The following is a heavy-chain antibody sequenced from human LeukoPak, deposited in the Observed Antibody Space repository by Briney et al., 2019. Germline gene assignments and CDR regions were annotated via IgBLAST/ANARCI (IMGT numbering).Heavy chain of an antibody. Sequence: GGSLRLSCAASGFTFSNYAMSWVRQAPGKGLEWVSTISNSGDATYYADSVKGRFIISRDNSKNTLYLQMNSLRAEDTAVYYCVPRSRGMDVWGQGTTVIVSS. V-gene: IGHV3-23*01. CDR3: VPRSRGMDV. CDR2: ISNSGDAT. CDR1: GFTFSNYA. J-gene: IGHJ6*02. D-gene: IGHD3-10*01.